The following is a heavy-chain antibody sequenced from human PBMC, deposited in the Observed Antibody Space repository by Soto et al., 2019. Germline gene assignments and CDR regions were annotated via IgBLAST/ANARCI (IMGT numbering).Heavy chain of an antibody. Sequence: SVKVSCKASGGTFSSYAISWVRQAPGQGLEWMGGIIPIFGTANYAQKFQGRVTITADESTSTAYMELSSLRSEDTAVYYCASKVPDYGGNWYFDYWGQGTLVTVYS. CDR2: IIPIFGTA. V-gene: IGHV1-69*13. J-gene: IGHJ4*02. CDR3: ASKVPDYGGNWYFDY. CDR1: GGTFSSYA. D-gene: IGHD4-17*01.